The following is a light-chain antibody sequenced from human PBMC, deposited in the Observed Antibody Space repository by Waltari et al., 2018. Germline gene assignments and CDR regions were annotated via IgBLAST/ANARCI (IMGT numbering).Light chain of an antibody. J-gene: IGLJ3*02. Sequence: QSALTQPASVSGSPGQSIPIPCTGTSSDIGSYNFVSWYQQHPGKAPKLMIHDVSNRPAGVSNRFSGSKSGNTASLTISGLQTEDEADYYCSSYTISRTRVFGGGTKLTVL. V-gene: IGLV2-14*03. CDR3: SSYTISRTRV. CDR1: SSDIGSYNF. CDR2: DVS.